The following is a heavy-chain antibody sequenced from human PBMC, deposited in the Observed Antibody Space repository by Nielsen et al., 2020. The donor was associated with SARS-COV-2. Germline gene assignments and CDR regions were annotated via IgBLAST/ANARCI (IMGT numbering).Heavy chain of an antibody. V-gene: IGHV4-30-4*01. CDR3: ARGPLVGGTTGYFFPS. CDR1: GGSISSGDSY. Sequence: SETLSLTCTVSGGSISSGDSYWSWIRQPPGKGLEWIGYMYYSGSTYYNPSLKSRVTISIDTSKNQFSLRLTSVTAADTAVYYCARGPLVGGTTGYFFPSWGQGTLVTVSS. CDR2: MYYSGST. D-gene: IGHD1-26*01. J-gene: IGHJ5*02.